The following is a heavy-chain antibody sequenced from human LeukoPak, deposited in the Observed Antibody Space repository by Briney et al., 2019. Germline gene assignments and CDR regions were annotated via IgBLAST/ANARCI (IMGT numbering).Heavy chain of an antibody. J-gene: IGHJ4*02. V-gene: IGHV3-7*01. CDR3: ARALRSGWLVIDY. CDR1: GFTFSSYW. Sequence: GGSLRLSCAASGFTFSSYWMSWVRQAPGKGLEWVANIKQDGSEKYYVDSVKGRFTISRDNAKNSLYLQMNSLRAEDTAVYYCARALRSGWLVIDYWGQRTLVTVSS. CDR2: IKQDGSEK. D-gene: IGHD6-19*01.